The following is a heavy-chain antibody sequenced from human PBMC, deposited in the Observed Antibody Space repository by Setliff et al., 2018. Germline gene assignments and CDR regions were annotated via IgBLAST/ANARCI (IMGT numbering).Heavy chain of an antibody. CDR2: INPNTGST. Sequence: VKVSCKASGYTFTDYYIQWARQAPGQGLEWMGWINPNTGSTYYRQRFQGRVTMTRDTSISTAYMDVNRLKSDDTAVYYCARDLRAATATGEYYFDFWGQGTLVTVSS. J-gene: IGHJ4*02. CDR3: ARDLRAATATGEYYFDF. CDR1: GYTFTDYY. D-gene: IGHD6-13*01. V-gene: IGHV1-2*02.